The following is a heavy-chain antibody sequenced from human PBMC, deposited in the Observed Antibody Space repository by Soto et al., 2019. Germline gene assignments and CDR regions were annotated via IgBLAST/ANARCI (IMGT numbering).Heavy chain of an antibody. CDR1: GGSISSYY. J-gene: IGHJ3*02. CDR3: ARVKGGVWELRGGNDAFDI. V-gene: IGHV4-59*01. Sequence: SETLSLTCTVSGGSISSYYWSWIRQPPGKGLEWIGYIYYSGSTNYNPSLKSRVTISVDTSKNQFSLKLSSVTAADTAVYYCARVKGGVWELRGGNDAFDIWGQGTMVTVSS. CDR2: IYYSGST. D-gene: IGHD1-26*01.